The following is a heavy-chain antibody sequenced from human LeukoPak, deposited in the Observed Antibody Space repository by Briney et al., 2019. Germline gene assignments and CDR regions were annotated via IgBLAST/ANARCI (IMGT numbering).Heavy chain of an antibody. CDR2: IWYDGSNK. CDR1: GFTFSSYG. V-gene: IGHV3-33*01. J-gene: IGHJ6*02. D-gene: IGHD3-9*01. Sequence: GGSLRLSYAASGFTFSSYGMHWVRQAPGKGLEWVAVIWYDGSNKYYADSVKGRFTISRDNSKNTLYLQMNSLRAEDTAVYYCARGPRYYDILTGYLNYYYYGMDVWGQGTTVTVSS. CDR3: ARGPRYYDILTGYLNYYYYGMDV.